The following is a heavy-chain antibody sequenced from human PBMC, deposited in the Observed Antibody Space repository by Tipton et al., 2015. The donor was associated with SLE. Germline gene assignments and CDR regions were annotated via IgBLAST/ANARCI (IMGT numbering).Heavy chain of an antibody. CDR3: VREEENDFWSGGDAFDI. CDR1: GGSISSGGYY. CDR2: IYYSGST. Sequence: TLSLTCTVSGGSISSGGYYWSWIRQHPGKGLEWIGYIYYSGSTYYNPSLKSRVTISVDTSKNQFSLKLSSVTAADTAVYYCVREEENDFWSGGDAFDIWGQVTMVTVSS. V-gene: IGHV4-31*03. D-gene: IGHD3-3*01. J-gene: IGHJ3*02.